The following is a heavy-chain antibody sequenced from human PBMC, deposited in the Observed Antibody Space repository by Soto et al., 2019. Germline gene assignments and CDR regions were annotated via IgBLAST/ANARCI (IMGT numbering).Heavy chain of an antibody. CDR3: ARAGNCTNCVCYDYYYYGMDV. V-gene: IGHV1-18*01. J-gene: IGHJ6*04. CDR2: ISAYNGNT. Sequence: ASVKVSCKASGYTFTSYGISWVRQAPGQGLEWMGWISAYNGNTNYAQKLQGRVTMTTDTSTSTAYMELRSLRSDDTAVYYCARAGNCTNCVCYDYYYYGMDVWGKATTVTVFS. D-gene: IGHD2-8*01. CDR1: GYTFTSYG.